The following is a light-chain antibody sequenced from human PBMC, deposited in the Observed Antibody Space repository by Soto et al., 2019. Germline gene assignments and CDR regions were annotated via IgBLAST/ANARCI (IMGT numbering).Light chain of an antibody. CDR1: SSNIGSNT. V-gene: IGLV1-44*01. CDR3: AAWDDSLKGLV. J-gene: IGLJ1*01. CDR2: NNN. Sequence: QSVLTQPPSASGTPGQRVTISCSGSSSNIGSNTVDCYQQLPGTAPKLLIYNNNQRPPGVPDRFSGSKSGTSASLAISGLQSEDEADYYCAAWDDSLKGLVFGTGTKVTVL.